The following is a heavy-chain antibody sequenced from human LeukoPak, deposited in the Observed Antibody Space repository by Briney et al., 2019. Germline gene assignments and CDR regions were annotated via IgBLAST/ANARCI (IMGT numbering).Heavy chain of an antibody. D-gene: IGHD1-26*01. Sequence: GGSLRLSCAVSGFSFSSYWMSWVRQAPGKGLEWVASIKQDGSEKYYVDSVEGRFTISRDNAKNPLYLQMNSLRAEDTAVYYCARDHIVGATNFDSWGQGSLVTVSS. CDR1: GFSFSSYW. V-gene: IGHV3-7*01. J-gene: IGHJ4*02. CDR2: IKQDGSEK. CDR3: ARDHIVGATNFDS.